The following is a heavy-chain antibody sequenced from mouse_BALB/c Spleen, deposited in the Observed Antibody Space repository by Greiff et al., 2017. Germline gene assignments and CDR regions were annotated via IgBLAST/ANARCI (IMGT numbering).Heavy chain of an antibody. Sequence: EVKLMESGGGLVQPGGSRKLSCAASGFTFSSFGMHWVRQAPEKGLEWVAYISSGSSTIYYADTVKGRFTISRDNPKNTLFLQMTSLRSEDTAMYYCARSGTPFDYWGQGTTLTVSS. CDR2: ISSGSSTI. J-gene: IGHJ2*01. CDR3: ARSGTPFDY. V-gene: IGHV5-17*02. D-gene: IGHD4-1*01. CDR1: GFTFSSFG.